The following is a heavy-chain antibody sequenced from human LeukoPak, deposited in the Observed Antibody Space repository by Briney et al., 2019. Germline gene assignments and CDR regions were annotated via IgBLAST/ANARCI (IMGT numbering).Heavy chain of an antibody. CDR3: ARDNSVGDNAWWFDP. CDR1: GFTFSSYW. J-gene: IGHJ5*02. V-gene: IGHV3-7*03. CDR2: IKQDGSEK. D-gene: IGHD1-26*01. Sequence: GGSLRLSCAASGFTFSSYWMSWVRQAPGKGLEWVANIKQDGSEKYYVDSVKGRFTISRDNAKNSLYLQMNSLRSEDTAIYYCARDNSVGDNAWWFDPWGQGTLVTVSS.